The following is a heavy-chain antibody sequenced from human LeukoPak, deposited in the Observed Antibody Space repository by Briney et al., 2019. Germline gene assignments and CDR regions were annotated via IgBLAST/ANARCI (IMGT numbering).Heavy chain of an antibody. V-gene: IGHV4-34*01. CDR1: GGSFSGYY. CDR3: ARARVWFGAKNFDY. Sequence: NTSETLSPTCAVYGGSFSGYYWSWIRQPPGKGLEWIGEINHSGSTNYNPSLKSRVTISVDTSKNQFSLKLSSVTAADTAVYYCARARVWFGAKNFDYWGQGTLVTVSS. CDR2: INHSGST. J-gene: IGHJ4*02. D-gene: IGHD3-10*01.